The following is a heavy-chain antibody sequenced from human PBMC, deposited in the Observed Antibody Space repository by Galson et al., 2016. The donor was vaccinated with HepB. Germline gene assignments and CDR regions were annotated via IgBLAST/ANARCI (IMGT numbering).Heavy chain of an antibody. J-gene: IGHJ6*02. D-gene: IGHD1-26*01. CDR3: ASAYYHYSYYYAMDV. V-gene: IGHV3-53*01. Sequence: SLRLSCAASGLTVSSNYMSWVRQAPGEGLEWVSVIDGGGSTYYADSVKGRFTISRDSSRNTLYLQMNSLRAEDTAIYYCASAYYHYSYYYAMDVWGRGTTVTVSS. CDR1: GLTVSSNY. CDR2: IDGGGST.